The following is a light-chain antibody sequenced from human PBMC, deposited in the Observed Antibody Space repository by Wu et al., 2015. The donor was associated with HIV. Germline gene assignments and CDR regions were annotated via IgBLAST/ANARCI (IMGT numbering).Light chain of an antibody. CDR3: HHYGGSPQT. J-gene: IGKJ2*01. V-gene: IGKV3-20*01. CDR2: GAS. Sequence: EVVLTQSPGTLSLTPGEGATLSCTASETISNNHLAWYQQKPGQAPTLLIFGASNKARDTPDRFSGSGSGTDFTLTIRRLEREDFAIYYCHHYGGSPQTFGQGTTLRIK. CDR1: ETISNNH.